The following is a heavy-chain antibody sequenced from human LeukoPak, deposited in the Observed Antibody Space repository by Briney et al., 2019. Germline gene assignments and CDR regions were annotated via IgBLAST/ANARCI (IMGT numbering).Heavy chain of an antibody. Sequence: ASVKVSCKASGYSFTGYYMHWVRQAPGQGLEWMGWINPNSGGTNYAQKFQGRVTMTRDTSISTAYMELSRLRSDDTAVYYCARVGGSGSCSAFDYWGQGTLVTVSS. D-gene: IGHD3-10*01. V-gene: IGHV1-2*02. CDR3: ARVGGSGSCSAFDY. CDR2: INPNSGGT. J-gene: IGHJ4*02. CDR1: GYSFTGYY.